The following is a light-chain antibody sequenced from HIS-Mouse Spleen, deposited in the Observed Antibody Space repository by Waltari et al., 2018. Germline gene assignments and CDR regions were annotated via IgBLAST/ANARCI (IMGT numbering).Light chain of an antibody. CDR2: EDS. CDR3: YSTDSSGNHRV. V-gene: IGLV3-10*01. J-gene: IGLJ2*01. CDR1: ALPKTD. Sequence: SYALTQPPSVSVSPGQTARINCAGDALPKTDAHWYQQKSEQAPVLVIYEDSKRPSGIPERFSGSSSGTMATLTISGAQVEDEADYYCYSTDSSGNHRVFGGGTKLTVL.